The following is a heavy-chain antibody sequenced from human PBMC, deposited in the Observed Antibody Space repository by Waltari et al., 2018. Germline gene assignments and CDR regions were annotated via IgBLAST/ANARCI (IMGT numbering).Heavy chain of an antibody. V-gene: IGHV3-21*01. J-gene: IGHJ4*02. CDR3: ARSCGGDCHGGDY. CDR1: GFTFSSYS. Sequence: EVQLVESGGGLVKPGGSLRLSCAASGFTFSSYSMNWVRQAPRKGLEWVSSISSSSSYIYYADSVKGRFTISRDNAKNSLYLQMNSLRAEDTAVYYCARSCGGDCHGGDYWGQGTLVTVSS. D-gene: IGHD2-21*01. CDR2: ISSSSSYI.